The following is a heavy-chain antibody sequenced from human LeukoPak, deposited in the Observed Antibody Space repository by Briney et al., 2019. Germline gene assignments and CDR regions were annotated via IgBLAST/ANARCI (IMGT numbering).Heavy chain of an antibody. D-gene: IGHD6-19*01. Sequence: PGGSLRLSCAASGFTFSSYAMSWVRQAPGKGLEWVSAISGSGGSTYYADSVKGRFTIPRDNSKNTLYLQMNSLRAEDTAVYYCAKDPVGILAVAGFDYWGQGTLVTVSS. V-gene: IGHV3-23*01. CDR3: AKDPVGILAVAGFDY. J-gene: IGHJ4*02. CDR2: ISGSGGST. CDR1: GFTFSSYA.